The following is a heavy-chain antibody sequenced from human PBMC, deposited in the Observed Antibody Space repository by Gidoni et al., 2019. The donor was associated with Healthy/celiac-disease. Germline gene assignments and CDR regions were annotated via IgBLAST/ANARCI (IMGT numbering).Heavy chain of an antibody. V-gene: IGHV3-33*01. D-gene: IGHD6-6*01. Sequence: EWVAVIWYDGSNKYYADSVKGRFTISRDNSKNTLYLQMNSLRAEDTAVYYCARGSADAFDIWGQGTMVTVSS. J-gene: IGHJ3*02. CDR2: IWYDGSNK. CDR3: ARGSADAFDI.